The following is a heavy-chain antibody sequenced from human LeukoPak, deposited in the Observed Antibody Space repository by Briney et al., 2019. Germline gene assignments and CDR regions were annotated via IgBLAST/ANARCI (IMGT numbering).Heavy chain of an antibody. Sequence: RASETLSLTCAVSGGSISSSNWWSWVRQPPGKGLEWIGSIFHSGSTYYNPSLKSRVTISVDTSKNQFSLKLSSVTAADTAVYYCARRLAAGKVPGPFDYWGQGTLVTVSS. D-gene: IGHD6-13*01. CDR3: ARRLAAGKVPGPFDY. V-gene: IGHV4-4*02. J-gene: IGHJ4*02. CDR1: GGSISSSNW. CDR2: IFHSGST.